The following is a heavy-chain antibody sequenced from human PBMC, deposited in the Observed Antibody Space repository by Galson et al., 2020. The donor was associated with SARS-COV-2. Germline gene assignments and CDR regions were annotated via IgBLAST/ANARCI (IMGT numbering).Heavy chain of an antibody. J-gene: IGHJ2*01. CDR3: ARAFHSRPDWYFDL. D-gene: IGHD6-13*01. V-gene: IGHV4-30-4*07. CDR1: GGSISSGGYS. CDR2: IYYSGST. Sequence: SETLSLTCAVSGGSISSGGYSWSWIRQPPGKGLEWIGDIYYSGSTYYNPSLKSRVTISVDTSKNQFSLKLSSVTAADTAVYYCARAFHSRPDWYFDLWGRGTLVTVSS.